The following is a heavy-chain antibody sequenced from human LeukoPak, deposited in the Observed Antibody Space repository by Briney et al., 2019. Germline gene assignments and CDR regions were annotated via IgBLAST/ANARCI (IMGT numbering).Heavy chain of an antibody. J-gene: IGHJ4*02. Sequence: PGGSLRLSCAASGFTFSSYAMHWVRQAPGKGLEWVANIKQDGSEKYYVDSVKGRFTISRDNAKNSLYLQMNSLRAEDTAVYYCARKGVDEGRITIFGVVTTPIYYFDYWGQGTLVTVSS. CDR2: IKQDGSEK. D-gene: IGHD3-3*01. CDR3: ARKGVDEGRITIFGVVTTPIYYFDY. CDR1: GFTFSSYA. V-gene: IGHV3-7*01.